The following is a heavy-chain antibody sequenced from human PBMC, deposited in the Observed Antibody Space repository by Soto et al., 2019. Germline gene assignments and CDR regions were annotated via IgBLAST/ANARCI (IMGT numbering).Heavy chain of an antibody. CDR3: ARDNSRIAPRRFHH. D-gene: IGHD6-6*01. V-gene: IGHV3-30-3*01. CDR2: ISPDGGNI. J-gene: IGHJ1*01. CDR1: GFICSDYA. Sequence: PGGSLRLSCVASGFICSDYAMHWARQAPGQGLVWVGIISPDGGNIYYSDSVKGRLTVARHTSKNTLNLQRNDMRTDDKAIYYWARDNSRIAPRRFHHWGHGSLVTVS.